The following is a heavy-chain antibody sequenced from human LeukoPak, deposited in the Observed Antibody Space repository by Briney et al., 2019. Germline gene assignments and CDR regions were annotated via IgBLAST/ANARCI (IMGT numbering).Heavy chain of an antibody. J-gene: IGHJ4*02. V-gene: IGHV3-30*04. CDR3: ARERGYSGYDVFDY. CDR2: ISYDGSNK. CDR1: GFTFSSYA. Sequence: GRSLRLSCAASGFTFSSYAMHWVRQAPGKGLEWVAVISYDGSNKYYADSVKGRFTISRDNSKNTLYLQMNSLRAEDAAVYYCARERGYSGYDVFDYWGQGTLVTVSS. D-gene: IGHD5-12*01.